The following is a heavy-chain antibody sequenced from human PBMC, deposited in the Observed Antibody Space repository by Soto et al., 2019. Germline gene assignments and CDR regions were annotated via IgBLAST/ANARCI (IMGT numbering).Heavy chain of an antibody. D-gene: IGHD4-17*01. J-gene: IGHJ6*03. Sequence: PGGSLRLSCAASGFTFSSYAMSWVRQAPGKGLKWVSAISGSGGSTYYADSVKGRFTISRDNSKNTLYLQMNSLRAEDTAVYYCAKAPVPYGDYPYYYYYMDVWGKGTTVTVSS. CDR1: GFTFSSYA. V-gene: IGHV3-23*01. CDR2: ISGSGGST. CDR3: AKAPVPYGDYPYYYYYMDV.